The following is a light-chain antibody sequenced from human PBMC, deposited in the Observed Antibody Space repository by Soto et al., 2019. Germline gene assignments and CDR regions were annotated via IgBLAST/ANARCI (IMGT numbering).Light chain of an antibody. CDR1: NLGSKS. J-gene: IGLJ2*01. CDR2: FDS. Sequence: SYVLTQPPSVSEAPGKTARITCGGNNLGSKSVNWYQQRPGQAPVLVIYFDSDRPSGIPERFSGSNSGNTSTLTISRVEAGDEADYFCQVWGKSSDHVVFGGGTKLTVL. CDR3: QVWGKSSDHVV. V-gene: IGLV3-21*04.